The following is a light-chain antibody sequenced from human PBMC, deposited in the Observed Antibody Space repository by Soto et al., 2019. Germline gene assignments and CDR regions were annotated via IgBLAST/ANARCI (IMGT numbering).Light chain of an antibody. J-gene: IGKJ1*01. V-gene: IGKV3-20*01. CDR2: GAS. Sequence: EIVLTQSPGTLSLSPGERATLSCRASQSFSSSYLAWYQQKPGQAPRLLIYGASNRATGIPDRFSGSGSGTDFTLTNSILEPEDFAVYYCQQYDSSPLTFGQGTKVEIK. CDR3: QQYDSSPLT. CDR1: QSFSSSY.